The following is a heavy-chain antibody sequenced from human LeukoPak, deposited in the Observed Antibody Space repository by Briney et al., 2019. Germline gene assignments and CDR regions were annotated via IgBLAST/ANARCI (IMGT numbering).Heavy chain of an antibody. J-gene: IGHJ4*02. Sequence: ASVKVSCKASGGTFSSYAISWVRQAPGQGLEWMGRIIPILGIANYAQKFQGRVTITADKSTSTAYMELSSLRSEDTAVYYCARSTYGGNDYWGQGTLVTVFS. D-gene: IGHD4-23*01. CDR3: ARSTYGGNDY. V-gene: IGHV1-69*04. CDR2: IIPILGIA. CDR1: GGTFSSYA.